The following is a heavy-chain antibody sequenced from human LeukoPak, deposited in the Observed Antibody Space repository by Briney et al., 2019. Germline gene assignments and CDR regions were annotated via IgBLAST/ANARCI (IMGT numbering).Heavy chain of an antibody. Sequence: SQTLSLTFAISGDSVSINSVAWNWIRQSPSRGLEWLGRIYYRTKWYNDYALSVKSRITINPDTSKNQFSLQLNSVTPEDTAVYYCARRASGADYFDYWGQGTLVTVSS. J-gene: IGHJ4*02. CDR1: GDSVSINSVA. CDR3: ARRASGADYFDY. CDR2: IYYRTKWYN. V-gene: IGHV6-1*01. D-gene: IGHD1-26*01.